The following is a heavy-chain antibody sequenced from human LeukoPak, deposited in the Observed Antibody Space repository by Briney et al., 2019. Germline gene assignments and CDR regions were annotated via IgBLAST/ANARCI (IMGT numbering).Heavy chain of an antibody. J-gene: IGHJ4*02. D-gene: IGHD1-14*01. V-gene: IGHV3-33*06. CDR3: AKAPEPQRRNNYFDY. CDR1: GCSFSTYG. CDR2: IWYDVGNT. Sequence: PRGSLRLSCEASGCSFSTYGMHWVRQAPGKGLEWVAVIWYDVGNTYYADSVKGRFTISRDNSKNMLYLQMSSLRADDTAVYYCAKAPEPQRRNNYFDYWGQGTLVTVSS.